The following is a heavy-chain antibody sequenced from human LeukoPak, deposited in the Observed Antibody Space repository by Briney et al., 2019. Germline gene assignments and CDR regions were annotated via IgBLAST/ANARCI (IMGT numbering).Heavy chain of an antibody. J-gene: IGHJ4*02. CDR2: ISSSSSTI. V-gene: IGHV3-48*02. Sequence: GGSLRLSCAASGFTFSSFAMNWVRQAPGKGLEWVSYISSSSSTIYYADSVKGRFTISRDNAKNSLYLQMNSLRDEDTAVYYCTRYGHSSGYYAYWGQGTLVTVSS. D-gene: IGHD3-22*01. CDR1: GFTFSSFA. CDR3: TRYGHSSGYYAY.